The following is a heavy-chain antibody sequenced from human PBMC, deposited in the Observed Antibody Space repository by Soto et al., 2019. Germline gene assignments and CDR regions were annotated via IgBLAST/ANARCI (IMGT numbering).Heavy chain of an antibody. V-gene: IGHV3-33*01. CDR1: GFTFSSYA. Sequence: GGSLRLSCAASGFTFSSYAMYWVRQAPGKGLQWVAVTWYDGSNKYYADSVKGRFTISRDNPKNSLYLQMNSLRDEDTAVYYCARDSGYSYGPIDYWGQGT. CDR3: ARDSGYSYGPIDY. CDR2: TWYDGSNK. J-gene: IGHJ4*02. D-gene: IGHD5-18*01.